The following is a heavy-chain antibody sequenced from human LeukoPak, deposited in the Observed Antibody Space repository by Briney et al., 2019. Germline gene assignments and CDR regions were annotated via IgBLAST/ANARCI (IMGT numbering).Heavy chain of an antibody. CDR3: ARGRYVWGSSPYYFDY. J-gene: IGHJ4*02. CDR2: INHSGST. V-gene: IGHV4-34*01. D-gene: IGHD3-16*01. CDR1: GGSFSGYY. Sequence: SETLSLTCAVYGGSFSGYYWSWIRQPPVKGLEWIGEINHSGSTNYNPSLKSRVTISVDTSKNQFSLKLSSVTAADTAVYYCARGRYVWGSSPYYFDYWGQGTLVTVSS.